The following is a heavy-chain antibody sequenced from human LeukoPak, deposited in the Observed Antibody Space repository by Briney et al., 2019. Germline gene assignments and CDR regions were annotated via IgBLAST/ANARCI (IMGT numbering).Heavy chain of an antibody. CDR1: GSTVSTNY. CDR3: ARVGDHYHWYLDL. Sequence: GGSLRLSCEASGSTVSTNYMNWVRQAPGKGLEWVSILYSGGTTYYAESVKGRFTVTRDNSKNILYLHIDNLRVEDTAVYYCARVGDHYHWYLDLWGRGARVTAPS. J-gene: IGHJ2*01. V-gene: IGHV3-53*01. CDR2: LYSGGTT. D-gene: IGHD3-10*01.